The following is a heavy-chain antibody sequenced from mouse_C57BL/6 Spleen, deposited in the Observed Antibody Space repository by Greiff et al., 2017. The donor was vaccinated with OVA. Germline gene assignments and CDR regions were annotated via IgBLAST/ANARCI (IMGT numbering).Heavy chain of an antibody. CDR3: ARMGGWNYFDY. Sequence: QVHVKQPGAELVMPGASVKLSCKASGYTFTSYWMHWVKQRPGQGLEWIGEIDPSDSYTNYNQKFKGKSTLTVDKSSSTAYMQLSSLTSEDSAVYYCARMGGWNYFDYWGQGTTLTVSS. V-gene: IGHV1-69*01. J-gene: IGHJ2*01. CDR2: IDPSDSYT. CDR1: GYTFTSYW.